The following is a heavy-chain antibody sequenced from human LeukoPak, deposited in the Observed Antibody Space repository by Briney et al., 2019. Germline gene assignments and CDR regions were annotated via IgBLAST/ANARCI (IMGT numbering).Heavy chain of an antibody. D-gene: IGHD3-10*01. V-gene: IGHV3-53*01. CDR3: ARMEYGSDY. J-gene: IGHJ4*02. CDR1: GFTFSSYG. CDR2: IYSGGST. Sequence: GGSLRLSCAASGFTFSSYGMHWVRQAPGKGLEWVSVIYSGGSTYYADSVKGRFTISRDNSKNTLYLQMNSLRAEDTAVYYCARMEYGSDYWGQGTLVTVSS.